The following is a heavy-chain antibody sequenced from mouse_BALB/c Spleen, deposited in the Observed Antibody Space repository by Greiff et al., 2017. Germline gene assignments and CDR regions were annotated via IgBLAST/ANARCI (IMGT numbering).Heavy chain of an antibody. CDR1: GFTFNTYA. CDR2: IRSKSNNYAT. CDR3: VRGDDYYAMDY. Sequence: EVKLVESGGGLVQPKGSLKLSCAASGFTFNTYAMHWVCQAPGKGLEWVARIRSKSNNYATYYADSVKDRFTISRDDSQSMLYLQMNNLKTEDTAMYYCVRGDDYYAMDYWGQGTSVTVSS. J-gene: IGHJ4*01. V-gene: IGHV10-3*03.